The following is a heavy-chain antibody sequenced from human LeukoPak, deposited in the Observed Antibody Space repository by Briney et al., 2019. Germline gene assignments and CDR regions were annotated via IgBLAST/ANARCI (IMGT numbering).Heavy chain of an antibody. D-gene: IGHD3-16*01. Sequence: SETLSLTCTVSGYSISSGYYWGWIRQPPGKGLEWIGSIYHSVSTNYNPSLKSRVTISVDTSKNQFSLKLSSVTAADTAVYYCARGGKGYMDVWGKGTTVTISS. V-gene: IGHV4-38-2*02. CDR1: GYSISSGYY. CDR2: IYHSVST. J-gene: IGHJ6*03. CDR3: ARGGKGYMDV.